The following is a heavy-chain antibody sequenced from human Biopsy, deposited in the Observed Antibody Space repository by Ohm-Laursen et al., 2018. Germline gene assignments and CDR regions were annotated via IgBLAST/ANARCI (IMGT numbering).Heavy chain of an antibody. CDR2: ISGSGGST. Sequence: SLRLSCSAPGFTFHTYAMNWVRQAPGKGLEWVSTISGSGGSTYYADSVKGRFTISRDASKNTLYLLINSLRAEDTAMYYCAKGGYCTTTSCYMDVDYWGQGTLVTVSS. CDR1: GFTFHTYA. J-gene: IGHJ4*02. CDR3: AKGGYCTTTSCYMDVDY. D-gene: IGHD2-2*02. V-gene: IGHV3-23*01.